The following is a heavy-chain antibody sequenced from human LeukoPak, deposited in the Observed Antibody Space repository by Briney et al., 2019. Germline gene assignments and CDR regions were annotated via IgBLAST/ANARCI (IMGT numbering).Heavy chain of an antibody. V-gene: IGHV4-4*09. CDR3: ARHGSVRLGGFDP. CDR1: GGSISSYY. D-gene: IGHD3-10*01. J-gene: IGHJ5*02. CDR2: IYTSGST. Sequence: ETLSLTCTVSGGSISSYYWSWIRQPPGKGLEWIGYIYTSGSTNYNPSLKSRVTISVDTSKNQFSLKLSSVTAADTAVYCCARHGSVRLGGFDPWGQGTLVNVSS.